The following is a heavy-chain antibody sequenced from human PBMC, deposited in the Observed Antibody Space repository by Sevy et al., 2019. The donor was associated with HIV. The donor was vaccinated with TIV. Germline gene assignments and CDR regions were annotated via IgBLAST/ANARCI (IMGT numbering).Heavy chain of an antibody. D-gene: IGHD2-21*01. Sequence: GGSLRLSCAASGFTFNTYSLIWVRQTPGKVLEWLSFISTAAGVTYYADSVKGRFTISRDNAKNSLYLQMNSLRDEDTAVYYCARCPGLYSIDYWGQGTLVTVSS. CDR3: ARCPGLYSIDY. CDR2: ISTAAGVT. J-gene: IGHJ4*02. CDR1: GFTFNTYS. V-gene: IGHV3-48*02.